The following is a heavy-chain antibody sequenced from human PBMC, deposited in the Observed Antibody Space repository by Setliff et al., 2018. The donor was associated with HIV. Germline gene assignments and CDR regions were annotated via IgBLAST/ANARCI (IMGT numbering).Heavy chain of an antibody. Sequence: PETLSLTCTVSGDSVNNYYCSWIRQLPGKGLEWIGYMSHSGSANYNPSLKSRVTISVDTSKDQFSLRLSSVTAADTAVYYCARLPRIALSGTFGWFDPWGQGTLVTVSS. V-gene: IGHV4-59*08. CDR2: MSHSGSA. CDR3: ARLPRIALSGTFGWFDP. CDR1: GDSVNNYY. D-gene: IGHD6-19*01. J-gene: IGHJ5*02.